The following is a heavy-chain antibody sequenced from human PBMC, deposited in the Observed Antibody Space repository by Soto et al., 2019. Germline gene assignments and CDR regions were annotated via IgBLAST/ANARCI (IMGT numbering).Heavy chain of an antibody. J-gene: IGHJ5*02. D-gene: IGHD3-10*01. Sequence: SVKVSCKASGGTFSSYAISWVRQAPGQGLEWMGGIIPIFGTANYAQKFQGRVTITADESTSTAYMELSSLRSDDTAVYYCARDLYYYGSGSYYNNNWFDPWGQGTLVTVSS. CDR3: ARDLYYYGSGSYYNNNWFDP. V-gene: IGHV1-69*13. CDR2: IIPIFGTA. CDR1: GGTFSSYA.